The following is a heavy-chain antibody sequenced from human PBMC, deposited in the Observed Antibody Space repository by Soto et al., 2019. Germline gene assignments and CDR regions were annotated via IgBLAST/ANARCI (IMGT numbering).Heavy chain of an antibody. V-gene: IGHV3-23*01. Sequence: GGSLRLSCVASGLTFSNYAMTWVRQAPGRGLEWVSTVTGSGDKTYYADSVKGRFTISRDNSENTLYLQMNSLTAVDTAVYFCAKAAGPSYYYYMDVWGKGSTVTVSS. CDR1: GLTFSNYA. CDR2: VTGSGDKT. CDR3: AKAAGPSYYYYMDV. J-gene: IGHJ6*03.